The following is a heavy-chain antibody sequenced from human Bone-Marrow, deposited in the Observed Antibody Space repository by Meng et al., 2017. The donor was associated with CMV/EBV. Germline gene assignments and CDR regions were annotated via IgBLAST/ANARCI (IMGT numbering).Heavy chain of an antibody. CDR3: ARVNRGVYGGNSAPDY. D-gene: IGHD4-23*01. CDR1: GGTFSSYA. CDR2: IIPILGIA. Sequence: SVKVSCKASGGTFSSYAISWVRQAPGQGLEWKGGIIPILGIANYAQKFQGRVTITADKSTSTAYMELSSLRSEDTAVYYCARVNRGVYGGNSAPDYWGQGTLVTVSS. V-gene: IGHV1-69*10. J-gene: IGHJ4*02.